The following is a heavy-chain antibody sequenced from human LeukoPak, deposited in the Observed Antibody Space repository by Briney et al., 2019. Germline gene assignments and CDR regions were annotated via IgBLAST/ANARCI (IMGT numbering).Heavy chain of an antibody. CDR3: ARGPPEWLAFDY. CDR2: IYYSGST. D-gene: IGHD6-19*01. CDR1: GGSISSGDYY. J-gene: IGHJ4*02. Sequence: SETLSLTCTVAGGSISSGDYYWSWIRQPPGKGLEWIGYIYYSGSTYYNPSLKSRVTISVDTSKNQFSLKLSSVTAADTAVYYCARGPPEWLAFDYWGQGTLVTVSS. V-gene: IGHV4-30-4*08.